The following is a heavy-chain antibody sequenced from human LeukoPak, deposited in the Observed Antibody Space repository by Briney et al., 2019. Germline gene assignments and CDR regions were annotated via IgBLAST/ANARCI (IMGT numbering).Heavy chain of an antibody. CDR1: GFTFSSYA. V-gene: IGHV3-23*01. J-gene: IGHJ4*02. D-gene: IGHD3-3*01. CDR2: ISGSGGST. CDR3: AKEDVYDFWSGYYMNYFDY. Sequence: GGSLRLSCAASGFTFSSYAMSWVRQAPGKGLEWVSAISGSGGSTYYADSVKGRFTISRDNSKNTLYLQMNSLRAEDTAVYYCAKEDVYDFWSGYYMNYFDYWGQGTLVTVSS.